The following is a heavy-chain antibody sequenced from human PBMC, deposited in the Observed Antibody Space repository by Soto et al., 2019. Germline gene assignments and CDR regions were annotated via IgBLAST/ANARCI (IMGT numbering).Heavy chain of an antibody. D-gene: IGHD6-13*01. CDR2: VSGTGGNT. CDR3: AKDLTFRYSSSWRLDYYYYGMDV. J-gene: IGHJ6*02. Sequence: PGVSLRLFCAASAFTFSSYAMSWVRQTPGKXLEWVSSVSGTGGNTYYADSVKGRFTISRDNSKNTLFLQMSSLRAEDTAVYYCAKDLTFRYSSSWRLDYYYYGMDVWGQVTTVTVFS. CDR1: AFTFSSYA. V-gene: IGHV3-23*01.